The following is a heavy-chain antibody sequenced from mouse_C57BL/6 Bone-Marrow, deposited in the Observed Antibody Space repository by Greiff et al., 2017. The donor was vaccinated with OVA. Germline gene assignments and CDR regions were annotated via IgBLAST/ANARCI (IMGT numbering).Heavy chain of an antibody. V-gene: IGHV1-81*01. CDR3: ARWGWLPVYFDY. J-gene: IGHJ2*01. CDR2: IYPRSGNT. CDR1: GYTFTSYG. D-gene: IGHD2-3*01. Sequence: VQLQQSGAELARPGASVKLSCKASGYTFTSYGISWVKQRTGQGLEWIGEIYPRSGNTYYNEKFKGKATLTADKSSSTAYMELRSLTSEDSAVYVCARWGWLPVYFDYWGQGTTLTVSS.